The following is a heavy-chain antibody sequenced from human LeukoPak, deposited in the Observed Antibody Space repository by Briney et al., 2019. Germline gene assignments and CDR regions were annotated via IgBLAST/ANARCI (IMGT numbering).Heavy chain of an antibody. J-gene: IGHJ4*02. V-gene: IGHV1-2*02. CDR2: INPNSGGT. CDR3: ARENYYDSSGPSYYFDY. D-gene: IGHD3-22*01. CDR1: GYTFTGYY. Sequence: ASVKVSCKASGYTFTGYYMHWVRQAPGQGLEWMGWINPNSGGTNYAQKFQGRVTMTRDTSISTAYMELSRLRSDDTAVYYCARENYYDSSGPSYYFDYWGQGTLVTVSS.